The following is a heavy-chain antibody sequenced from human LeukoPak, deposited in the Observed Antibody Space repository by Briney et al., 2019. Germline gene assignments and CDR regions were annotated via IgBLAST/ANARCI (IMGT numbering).Heavy chain of an antibody. CDR3: AREDPIVY. Sequence: GGSLRLSCAASGFTVSSNHINWVRQAPGKGLEWVSIVYSNGTAYYADSVKGRFTISTDNSKNTLYLQMNSLRADDTAVYYCAREDPIVYWGQGTLVAASS. CDR2: VYSNGTA. J-gene: IGHJ4*02. D-gene: IGHD3-16*02. V-gene: IGHV3-66*03. CDR1: GFTVSSNH.